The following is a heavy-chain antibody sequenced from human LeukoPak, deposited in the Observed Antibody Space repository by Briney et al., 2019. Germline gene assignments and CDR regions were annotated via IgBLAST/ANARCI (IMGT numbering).Heavy chain of an antibody. J-gene: IGHJ4*02. D-gene: IGHD3-10*01. V-gene: IGHV4-34*01. CDR2: INHSGST. Sequence: PSETLSLTCAVYGGSFSGYYWSWIRPPPGKGLEWIGEINHSGSTNYNPSLKSRVTISVDTSKNQFSLKLSSVTAADTAVYYCARGESGSYFDYWGQGTLVTVSS. CDR1: GGSFSGYY. CDR3: ARGESGSYFDY.